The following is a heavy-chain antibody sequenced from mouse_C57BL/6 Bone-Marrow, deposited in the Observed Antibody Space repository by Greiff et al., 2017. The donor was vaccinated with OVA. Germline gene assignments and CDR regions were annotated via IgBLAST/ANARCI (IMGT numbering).Heavy chain of an antibody. J-gene: IGHJ3*01. D-gene: IGHD2-3*01. CDR1: GFTFSSYA. CDR3: ARDVYDGYRAWFAY. CDR2: ISDGGSYT. V-gene: IGHV5-4*01. Sequence: EVQLQESGGGLVKPGGSLKLSCAASGFTFSSYAMSRVRQTPEKRLEWVATISDGGSYTYYPDNVKGRFTISRDNAKNNLYLQMSHLKSEDTARYYCARDVYDGYRAWFAYWGQGTLVTVSA.